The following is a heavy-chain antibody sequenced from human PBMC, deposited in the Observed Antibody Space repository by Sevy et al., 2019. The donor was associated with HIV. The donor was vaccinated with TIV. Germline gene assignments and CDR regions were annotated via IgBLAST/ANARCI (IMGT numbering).Heavy chain of an antibody. CDR1: GFSLSDHA. J-gene: IGHJ4*02. CDR3: ARFVGYCSGGRCSIIDF. D-gene: IGHD2-15*01. Sequence: GGPLRLSCAASGFSLSDHAVGWVRQTPGKGLEWLAVISYNGRNQYYADSVKGRFTISKDDSKNTLYLQLNSLRAEDTAVYYCARFVGYCSGGRCSIIDFWGQGTLVTVSS. CDR2: ISYNGRNQ. V-gene: IGHV3-30*04.